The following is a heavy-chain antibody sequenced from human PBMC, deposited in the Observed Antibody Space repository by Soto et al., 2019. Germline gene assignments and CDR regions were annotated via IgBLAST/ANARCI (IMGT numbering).Heavy chain of an antibody. D-gene: IGHD1-26*01. Sequence: GGSLRHSCAASGFTFSSNAMNWVRQAPGKGLEWVSGISSSGGSTYYADSVKGRFTISRDNSKNTLYLQMNSLRAEDTAIYYCAKDAYSGSYNDYWGQGTLVTVSS. CDR2: ISSSGGST. V-gene: IGHV3-23*01. J-gene: IGHJ4*02. CDR3: AKDAYSGSYNDY. CDR1: GFTFSSNA.